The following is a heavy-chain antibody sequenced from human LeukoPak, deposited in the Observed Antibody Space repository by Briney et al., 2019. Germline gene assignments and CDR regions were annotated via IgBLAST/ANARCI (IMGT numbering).Heavy chain of an antibody. CDR3: ARAPAPIFYFDY. CDR1: TYSISSAYF. V-gene: IGHV4-38-2*02. D-gene: IGHD2-2*01. CDR2: MHPGGNT. J-gene: IGHJ4*02. Sequence: SETLSLTCSVSTYSISSAYFWGWIRQPPGKGLEWIGTMHPGGNTYYNPSLKSRVTISVDTSKNQFSLRLTSVTAADTAVYYCARAPAPIFYFDYWGQGTLVTVSS.